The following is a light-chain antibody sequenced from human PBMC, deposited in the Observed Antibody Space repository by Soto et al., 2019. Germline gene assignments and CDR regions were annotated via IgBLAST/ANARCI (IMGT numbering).Light chain of an antibody. CDR1: QSVSSSY. CDR2: GAS. Sequence: EIVLTQSPGTLSLSPWERATLSCRASQSVSSSYLARYQQKAGQAPRLLIYGASTRATGIPARFSGSGSGTEFTLTISSLQSEDFAVYYCQQYSIWRTFGQGTKVDIK. J-gene: IGKJ1*01. V-gene: IGKV3-15*01. CDR3: QQYSIWRT.